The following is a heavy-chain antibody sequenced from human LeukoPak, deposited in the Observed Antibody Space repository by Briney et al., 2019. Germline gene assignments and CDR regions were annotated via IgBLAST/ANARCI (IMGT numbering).Heavy chain of an antibody. CDR2: INAGNGNT. CDR1: GYTFTSYA. CDR3: ASPDYYDSSGYPLDY. D-gene: IGHD3-22*01. Sequence: ASVKVSCKASGYTFTSYAMHWVRQAPGQRLEWMGWINAGNGNTKYSQNFQGRVTVTRDTSASTVYMELSSLRSEDTAVYYCASPDYYDSSGYPLDYWGQGTLVTVSS. J-gene: IGHJ4*02. V-gene: IGHV1-3*01.